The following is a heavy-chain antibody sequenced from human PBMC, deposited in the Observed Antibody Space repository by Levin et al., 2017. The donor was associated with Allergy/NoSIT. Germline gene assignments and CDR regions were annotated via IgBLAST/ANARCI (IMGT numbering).Heavy chain of an antibody. Sequence: GESLKIPCAASGFTFSSYGMHWVRQAPGKGLEWVAVISYDGSNKYYADSVKGRFTISRDNSKNTLYLQMNSLRAEDTAVYYCAKVYRVAAADYWGQGTLVTVSS. D-gene: IGHD2-15*01. CDR3: AKVYRVAAADY. V-gene: IGHV3-30*18. CDR2: ISYDGSNK. CDR1: GFTFSSYG. J-gene: IGHJ4*02.